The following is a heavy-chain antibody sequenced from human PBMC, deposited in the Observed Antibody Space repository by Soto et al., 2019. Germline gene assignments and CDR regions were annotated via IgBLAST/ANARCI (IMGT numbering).Heavy chain of an antibody. CDR3: AKEVHCGGGSCSWSEGFDY. D-gene: IGHD2-15*01. CDR1: GFIFSSYG. CDR2: ISYEGSHT. V-gene: IGHV3-30*18. J-gene: IGHJ4*02. Sequence: QVQLVVSGGGVVQPGRSLRLSCAASGFIFSSYGVHWVRQAPGKGLEWVAVISYEGSHTYYADSVKGRFTITRDNSKNTLYLQMNSLRPEDTAVYYCAKEVHCGGGSCSWSEGFDYWGQGTLLTVSS.